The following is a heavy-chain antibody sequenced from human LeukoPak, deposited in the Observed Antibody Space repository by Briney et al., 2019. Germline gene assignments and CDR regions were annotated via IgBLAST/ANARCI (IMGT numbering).Heavy chain of an antibody. D-gene: IGHD4-17*01. CDR3: ARYGDPLSYGMDV. CDR1: GGSFSGYY. Sequence: PSETLSLTCAVYGGSFSGYYWSWIRQPPGKGLEWIGEINHSGSTNYNPSLKSRVTISVDTSKNQFSLKLSSVTAADTAVYYCARYGDPLSYGMDVWGQGTTVTVSS. V-gene: IGHV4-34*01. J-gene: IGHJ6*02. CDR2: INHSGST.